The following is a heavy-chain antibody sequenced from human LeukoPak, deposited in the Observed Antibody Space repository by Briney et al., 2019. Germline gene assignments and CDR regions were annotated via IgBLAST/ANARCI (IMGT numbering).Heavy chain of an antibody. V-gene: IGHV3-21*01. Sequence: GGSLSLSCAASGFTFSSYSMNWVRQAPGKGLEWVSSISSSSSYIYYADSVKGRFTISRDNAKNSLYLQMNSLRAEDTAVYYCARVDYGSGTHFDYWGQGTLVTVSS. CDR2: ISSSSSYI. J-gene: IGHJ4*02. D-gene: IGHD3-10*01. CDR3: ARVDYGSGTHFDY. CDR1: GFTFSSYS.